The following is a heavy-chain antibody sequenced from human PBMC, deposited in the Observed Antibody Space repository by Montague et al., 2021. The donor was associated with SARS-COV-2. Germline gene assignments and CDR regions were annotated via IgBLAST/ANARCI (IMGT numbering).Heavy chain of an antibody. CDR3: ATIPEEGGSGCGFDF. J-gene: IGHJ4*02. V-gene: IGHV6-1*01. CDR1: EDSVSSNIAT. Sequence: CAISEDSVSSNIATWNWIRQSPSRGLEWLGRTYYRSKWYNDYSDSVKSRITISPDTSRNQFSLQLISVTPEDTAVYYCATIPEEGGSGCGFDFWGPGTLVSVSS. CDR2: TYYRSKWYN. D-gene: IGHD6-19*01.